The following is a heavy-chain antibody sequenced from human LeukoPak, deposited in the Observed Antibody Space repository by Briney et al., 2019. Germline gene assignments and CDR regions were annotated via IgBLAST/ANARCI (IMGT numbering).Heavy chain of an antibody. Sequence: GSLRLSCAGSGFTFSSYAMSWVRQAPGKGLEWVSAISDTGATTYDADSVKGRFPISRDNSRSTQYLQMNSLRAEDTALYYCAKDTSIGRYCTNGVCSPFDYWGQGTLVTVSS. CDR3: AKDTSIGRYCTNGVCSPFDY. J-gene: IGHJ4*02. CDR1: GFTFSSYA. V-gene: IGHV3-23*01. CDR2: ISDTGATT. D-gene: IGHD2-8*01.